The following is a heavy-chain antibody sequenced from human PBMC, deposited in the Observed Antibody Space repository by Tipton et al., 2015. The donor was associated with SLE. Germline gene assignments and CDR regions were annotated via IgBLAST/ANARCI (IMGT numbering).Heavy chain of an antibody. J-gene: IGHJ4*02. CDR2: INHSGRT. Sequence: GLVKPSETLSLTCAVYGGSVSGHYWSWIRQPPGKGLEWIGEINHSGRTNYNPSLKSRVTISVDMSKNQFSLKLTSVTAADTAVYYCARGGGSPSYWGQGTLVTVSS. D-gene: IGHD2-15*01. V-gene: IGHV4-34*01. CDR3: ARGGGSPSY. CDR1: GGSVSGHY.